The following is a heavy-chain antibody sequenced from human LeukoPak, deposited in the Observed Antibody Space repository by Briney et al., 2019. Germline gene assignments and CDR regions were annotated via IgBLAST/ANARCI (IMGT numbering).Heavy chain of an antibody. V-gene: IGHV6-1*01. CDR1: GDSVSTNSAT. J-gene: IGHJ4*02. CDR3: ARDLRWGSDYFDY. Sequence: SQTLSLTCAISGDSVSTNSATWNWIRQSPTRGLEWLGRTYYRSKWNNDYVESVKSRITINADTSRNQLFLKLVSVAPEVTAVYYCARDLRWGSDYFDYWGQGILVTVSS. D-gene: IGHD3-16*01. CDR2: TYYRSKWNN.